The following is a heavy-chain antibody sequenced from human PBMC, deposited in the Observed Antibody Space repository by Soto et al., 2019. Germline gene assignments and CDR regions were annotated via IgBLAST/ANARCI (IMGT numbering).Heavy chain of an antibody. J-gene: IGHJ4*02. Sequence: PGGSLRLSCTASGFTFGDYAMSWVRQAPGKGLEWVGFIRSKAXXXXXXXAASVKGRFTISRDDSKSIAYLQMNSLKTEDTAVYYCTRVKDYDILTGPIDYWGQGTLVTVSS. V-gene: IGHV3-49*04. D-gene: IGHD3-9*01. CDR3: TRVKDYDILTGPIDY. CDR1: GFTFGDYA. CDR2: IRSKAXXXXX.